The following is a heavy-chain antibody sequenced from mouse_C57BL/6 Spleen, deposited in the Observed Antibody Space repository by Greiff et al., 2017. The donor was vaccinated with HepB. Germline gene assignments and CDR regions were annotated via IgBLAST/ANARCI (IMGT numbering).Heavy chain of an antibody. D-gene: IGHD4-1*01. CDR2: INPNNGGT. CDR1: GYTFTDYY. Sequence: EVQLQQSGPELVKPGASVKISCKASGYTFTDYYMNWVKQSHGKSLEWIGDINPNNGGTSYNQKFKGKATLTVDKSSSTAYMELRSLTSEDSAVYYCARLRWDVYYFDYWGQGTTLTVSS. J-gene: IGHJ2*01. V-gene: IGHV1-26*01. CDR3: ARLRWDVYYFDY.